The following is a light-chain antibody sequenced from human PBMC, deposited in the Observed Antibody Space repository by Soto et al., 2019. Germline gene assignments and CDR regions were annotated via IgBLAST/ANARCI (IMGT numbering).Light chain of an antibody. J-gene: IGLJ3*02. V-gene: IGLV2-14*02. CDR1: SSDVGAYNL. Sequence: QSALTQPASVSGSPEQSITISCTGTSSDVGAYNLVSWYQQHPGRAPKLFIFDVSDRPSGVSDRFSGSKSGNTASLTISGLQAEDEASYYCSSYTNTSTLVFGGGTKLTVL. CDR3: SSYTNTSTLV. CDR2: DVS.